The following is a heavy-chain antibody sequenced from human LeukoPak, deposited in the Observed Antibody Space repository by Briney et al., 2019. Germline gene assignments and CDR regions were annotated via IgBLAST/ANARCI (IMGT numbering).Heavy chain of an antibody. D-gene: IGHD3-10*01. CDR3: ARDRVRGVSVNYFDY. Sequence: GGSLRLSCAASGFTFSDYYMSWIRQAPGKGLEWVSYISSSGSTIYYADSVKGRFTISKDNAKNSLYLQMNSLRAEGTAVYYCARDRVRGVSVNYFDYWGQGTLVTVSS. J-gene: IGHJ4*02. CDR1: GFTFSDYY. CDR2: ISSSGSTI. V-gene: IGHV3-11*01.